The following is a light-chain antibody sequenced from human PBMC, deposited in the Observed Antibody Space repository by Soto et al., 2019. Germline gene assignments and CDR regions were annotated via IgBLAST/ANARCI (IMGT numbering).Light chain of an antibody. J-gene: IGLJ1*01. Sequence: QSALTQPPSVSAAPGQKVTISCSGSSSNIGNNFVTWYQQLPGTAPKLLIYDNNKRPSGIPDRFSGSQSGTSATLGITGLQTGDEAVYYCGSWDSSLTYVFGTGTQLTVL. CDR3: GSWDSSLTYV. V-gene: IGLV1-51*01. CDR2: DNN. CDR1: SSNIGNNF.